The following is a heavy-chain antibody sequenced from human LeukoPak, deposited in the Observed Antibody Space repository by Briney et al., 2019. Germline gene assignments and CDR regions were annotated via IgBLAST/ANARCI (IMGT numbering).Heavy chain of an antibody. Sequence: GGSLRLSCAASGFTFSSYSMNWVRQAPGKGLEWVSYISSSSSTIYYADSVKGRFTISRDNAKNSLYLQMNSLRDEDTAVYYCARDGYYYDSSGYYYYYYYGMDVWGQGTTVTVSS. J-gene: IGHJ6*02. CDR2: ISSSSSTI. V-gene: IGHV3-48*02. D-gene: IGHD3-22*01. CDR1: GFTFSSYS. CDR3: ARDGYYYDSSGYYYYYYYGMDV.